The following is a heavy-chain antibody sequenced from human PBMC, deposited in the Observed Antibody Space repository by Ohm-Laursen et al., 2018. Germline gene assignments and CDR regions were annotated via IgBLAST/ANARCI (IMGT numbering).Heavy chain of an antibody. Sequence: SDTLSLTCSVYGGSFSGYYWSWIRQPPGKGLEWIGEINHSGSTNYNPSLKSRVTISVDTSKNQFSLKLRSVTSADTAVYYCAGEPTRGYYGPLDYWGQGTLVTVSS. J-gene: IGHJ4*02. CDR1: GGSFSGYY. V-gene: IGHV4-34*01. D-gene: IGHD3-10*01. CDR3: AGEPTRGYYGPLDY. CDR2: INHSGST.